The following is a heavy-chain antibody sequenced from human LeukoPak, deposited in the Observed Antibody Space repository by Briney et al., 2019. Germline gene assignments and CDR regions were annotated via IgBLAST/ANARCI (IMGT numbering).Heavy chain of an antibody. D-gene: IGHD6-19*01. CDR2: ISWDGGST. CDR1: GFTFDDYT. V-gene: IGHV3-43*01. J-gene: IGHJ4*02. Sequence: GGSLRLSCAASGFTFDDYTMHWVRQAPGKGLEWVSLISWDGGSTYYADSVKGRFTISRDSSKNSLYLQMNSLRTEDTALYYCAKGKSLGDSSGWLTNWGQGTLVTVSS. CDR3: AKGKSLGDSSGWLTN.